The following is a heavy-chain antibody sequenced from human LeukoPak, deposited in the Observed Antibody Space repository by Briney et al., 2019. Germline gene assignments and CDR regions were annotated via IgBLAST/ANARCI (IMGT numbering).Heavy chain of an antibody. CDR3: ARLNCRSSSTSCKNRYYYGMDV. V-gene: IGHV5-10-1*01. CDR2: IDPSDSYT. J-gene: IGHJ6*02. CDR1: GYSFTSYW. D-gene: IGHD2-2*01. Sequence: GESLKISCKGSGYSFTSYWISWVCQMPGKGLEWMGRIDPSDSYTNYSPSFQGHVTISADKSISTAYLQWSSLKASDTAMYYCARLNCRSSSTSCKNRYYYGMDVWGQGTTVTVSS.